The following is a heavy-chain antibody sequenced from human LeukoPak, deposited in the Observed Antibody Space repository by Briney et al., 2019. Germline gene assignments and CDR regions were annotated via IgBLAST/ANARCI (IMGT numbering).Heavy chain of an antibody. CDR3: ARVGCSGGSCYPDPFDY. J-gene: IGHJ4*02. Sequence: ASVKVSCKASGYTFTGYYIHWVRQAPGQGLEWMGWINPNSGGTNYAQKFQGRVTMTRDTSISTAYMELSRLRSDDTAVYYCARVGCSGGSCYPDPFDYWGQGTLVTVSS. CDR2: INPNSGGT. V-gene: IGHV1-2*02. CDR1: GYTFTGYY. D-gene: IGHD2-15*01.